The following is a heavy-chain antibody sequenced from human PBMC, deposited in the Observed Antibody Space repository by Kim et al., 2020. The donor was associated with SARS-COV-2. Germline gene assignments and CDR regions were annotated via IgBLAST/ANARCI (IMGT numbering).Heavy chain of an antibody. Sequence: SETLSLTCIVSGGSTSRSSNYWAWICQPPGRGLEWIGYMYSSASTYYNPSLKRRVTISMATSQNQFSLKLSSVTAADTAVYYFVRYDNNNYDLDSWGQGT. D-gene: IGHD3-22*01. CDR1: GGSTSRSSNY. V-gene: IGHV4-39*01. J-gene: IGHJ4*02. CDR3: VRYDNNNYDLDS. CDR2: MYSSAST.